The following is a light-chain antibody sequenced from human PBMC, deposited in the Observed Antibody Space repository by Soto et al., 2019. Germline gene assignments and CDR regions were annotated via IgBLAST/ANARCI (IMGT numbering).Light chain of an antibody. CDR2: GAS. Sequence: EIVLTQSPGTLSLSPGERASLSCRASQSVSRSYLAWYQQKPGQAPRLLIYGASSRATGIPDRFSGSGSGTDFTLTTSRVEPEDVAVYFCQQYGNSPLFSFGRGTKLEIK. V-gene: IGKV3-20*01. J-gene: IGKJ2*03. CDR3: QQYGNSPLFS. CDR1: QSVSRSY.